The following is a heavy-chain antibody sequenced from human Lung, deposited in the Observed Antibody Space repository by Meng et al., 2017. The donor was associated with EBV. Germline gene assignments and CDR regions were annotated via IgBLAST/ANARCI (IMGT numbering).Heavy chain of an antibody. Sequence: QVQRVESGGGVVQPGRSLSLSCAASGFTFSSYAMHWVRQAPGKGLEWVAVISYDGSNKYYADSVKGRFTISRDNSKNTLYLQMNSLRAEDTAVYYCARDSQVGATGSPFDYWGQGTLVTVSS. CDR1: GFTFSSYA. CDR2: ISYDGSNK. D-gene: IGHD1-26*01. V-gene: IGHV3-30-3*01. J-gene: IGHJ4*02. CDR3: ARDSQVGATGSPFDY.